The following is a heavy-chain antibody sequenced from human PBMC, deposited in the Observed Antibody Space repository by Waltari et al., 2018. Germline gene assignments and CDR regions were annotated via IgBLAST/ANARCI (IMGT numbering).Heavy chain of an antibody. CDR1: GFAFNANT. CDR2: RSGLEGSS. J-gene: IGHJ5*02. Sequence: EVQLMESGGGVVQPGGSLRLSCEASGFAFNANTMNWVRQAPGKGLGWGAVRSGLEGSSYYADSVKGRFTISRDDSKNTLLLQMNSLRVDDTAVYYCFWGGFSDRQWSDPWGQGTLVTVSS. V-gene: IGHV3-23*01. D-gene: IGHD3-3*01. CDR3: FWGGFSDRQWSDP.